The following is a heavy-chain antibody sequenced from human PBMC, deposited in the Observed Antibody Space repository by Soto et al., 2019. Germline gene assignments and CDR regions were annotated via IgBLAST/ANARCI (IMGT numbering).Heavy chain of an antibody. V-gene: IGHV4-30-4*01. CDR1: GGSISSGDYY. J-gene: IGHJ4*02. D-gene: IGHD3-16*02. CDR2: IYYSGST. Sequence: QVQLQESGPGLVKPSQTLSLTCTVSGGSISSGDYYWSWIRQPPGKGLEWIGYIYYSGSTYYNPSLKSRVTISVDTSKNQFSLKLSSVTAADTAVYYCARSIMITFGGVIVFDYWGQGTLVTVSS. CDR3: ARSIMITFGGVIVFDY.